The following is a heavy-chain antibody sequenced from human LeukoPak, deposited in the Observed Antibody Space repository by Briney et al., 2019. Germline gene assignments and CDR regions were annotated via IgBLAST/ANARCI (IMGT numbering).Heavy chain of an antibody. CDR1: GGSSSSYY. J-gene: IGHJ3*02. Sequence: SETLSLTCTVSGGSSSSYYWSWIRHPAGKGLEWIGRIYTSGSTNYNPSLKSRVTMSVDTSKNQFSLKLSSVTAADTAVYYCARGGVISAFDTWGQGTMVTVSS. V-gene: IGHV4-4*07. CDR3: ARGGVISAFDT. D-gene: IGHD3-16*02. CDR2: IYTSGST.